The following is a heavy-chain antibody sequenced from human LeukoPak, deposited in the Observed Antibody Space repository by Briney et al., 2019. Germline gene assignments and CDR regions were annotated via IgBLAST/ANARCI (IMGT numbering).Heavy chain of an antibody. Sequence: GSLRLSCAASGFIFSGYSMNWVRQAPGKGLEWVSAISGSGGSTYYADSVKGRFTISRDNSKNTLYLQMNSLRAEDTAVYYCAKDRDDYSNFNYFDYWGQGTLVTVSS. CDR1: GFIFSGYS. CDR2: ISGSGGST. V-gene: IGHV3-23*01. J-gene: IGHJ4*02. CDR3: AKDRDDYSNFNYFDY. D-gene: IGHD4-4*01.